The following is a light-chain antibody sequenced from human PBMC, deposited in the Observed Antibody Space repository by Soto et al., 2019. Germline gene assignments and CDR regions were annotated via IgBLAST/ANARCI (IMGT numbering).Light chain of an antibody. J-gene: IGLJ3*02. V-gene: IGLV2-18*02. CDR3: SSYTSSSTWV. Sequence: QSALTQPPSVSGSPGQSVTISCTGTSSDVGRYNRVSWYQQPPGTAPKLMIYQVSNRPSGVPDRFSGSKSGNTASLTISGLQAEDEADYSCSSYTSSSTWVFGGGTKLTVL. CDR2: QVS. CDR1: SSDVGRYNR.